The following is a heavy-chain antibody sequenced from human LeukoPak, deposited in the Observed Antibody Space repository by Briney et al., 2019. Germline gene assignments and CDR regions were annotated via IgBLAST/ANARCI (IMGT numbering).Heavy chain of an antibody. V-gene: IGHV5-51*01. D-gene: IGHD6-13*01. CDR1: GSSFTSYW. Sequence: GGSLEISCKGSGSSFTSYWIGWVRQMPGKGLEWMGIIYPGDSDTRYSPSFQGQVTISADKSISAAYLQWSSLKASDTAMYYCATRIAAAPGDYWGQGTLVTVSS. J-gene: IGHJ4*02. CDR2: IYPGDSDT. CDR3: ATRIAAAPGDY.